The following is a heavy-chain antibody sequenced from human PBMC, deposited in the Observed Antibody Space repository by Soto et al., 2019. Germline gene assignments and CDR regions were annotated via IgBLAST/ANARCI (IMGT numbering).Heavy chain of an antibody. Sequence: QVQLVESGGGVVQPGRSLRLSCAASGFSFSKYGMHWVRQAPGKGLEWVAEMSDDGSKKYYGDSVKGRFTISRDNSKNTLYLLMDSLSPEDTAMYYCAKELMETGRYYFDCWGQGTLVTVSS. CDR1: GFSFSKYG. J-gene: IGHJ4*02. CDR3: AKELMETGRYYFDC. CDR2: MSDDGSKK. D-gene: IGHD3-3*01. V-gene: IGHV3-30*18.